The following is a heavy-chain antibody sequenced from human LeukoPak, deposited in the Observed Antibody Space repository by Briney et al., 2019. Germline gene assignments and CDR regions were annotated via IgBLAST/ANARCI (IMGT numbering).Heavy chain of an antibody. CDR2: ISYDGSNK. CDR1: GFTFSSYA. CDR3: ARAAQLWEWDYYYGMDV. J-gene: IGHJ6*02. Sequence: GGSLRFSCAASGFTFSSYAMHWVRQAPGKGLEWVAVISYDGSNKYYADSVKGRFTISRDNSKNTLYLQMNSLRAEDTAVYYCARAAQLWEWDYYYGMDVWGQGTTVTVSS. D-gene: IGHD5-18*01. V-gene: IGHV3-30*04.